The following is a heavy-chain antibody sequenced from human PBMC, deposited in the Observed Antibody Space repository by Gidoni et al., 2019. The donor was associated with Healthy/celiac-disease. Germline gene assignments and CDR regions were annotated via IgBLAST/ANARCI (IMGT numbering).Heavy chain of an antibody. Sequence: EVQLLESGGGLVQPGGSLRLSCAASGFTFSSYAMSWVRQAPGKGLEWVSAISGSGGSTYYADSVKGRFTISRDNSKNTLYLQMNSLRAEDTAVYYCANSVQKRDGYNSNYWGQGTLVTVSS. CDR1: GFTFSSYA. J-gene: IGHJ4*02. CDR3: ANSVQKRDGYNSNY. D-gene: IGHD5-12*01. V-gene: IGHV3-23*01. CDR2: ISGSGGST.